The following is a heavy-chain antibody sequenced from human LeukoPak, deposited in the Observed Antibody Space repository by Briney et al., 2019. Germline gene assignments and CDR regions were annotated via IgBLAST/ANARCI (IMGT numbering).Heavy chain of an antibody. CDR2: ISYDGSNK. D-gene: IGHD3-22*01. CDR1: GFTFSSYA. V-gene: IGHV3-30-3*01. Sequence: TGGSLRLSCAASGFTFSSYAMHWVRQAPGKGLEWVAVISYDGSNKYYADSVKGRFTISRDNSKNTLYLQMNSLRAEDTAVYYCARDDSNSSGFLSWGQGTLVTVSS. J-gene: IGHJ5*02. CDR3: ARDDSNSSGFLS.